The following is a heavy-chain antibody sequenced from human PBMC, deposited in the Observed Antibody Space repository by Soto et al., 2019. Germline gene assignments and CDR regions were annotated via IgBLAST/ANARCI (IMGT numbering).Heavy chain of an antibody. CDR3: ARDTIDFWSGYNDPLVHYGMDV. Sequence: GGSLRLSCAVSGFTFNSYTMNWVRQAPGKGLEWVSCISSFSNYMYYADSVKGRFTISRDNSKNTLYLQMNSLRAEDTAVYYCARDTIDFWSGYNDPLVHYGMDVWGQGTTVTVSS. J-gene: IGHJ6*02. CDR1: GFTFNSYT. CDR2: ISSFSNYM. D-gene: IGHD3-3*01. V-gene: IGHV3-21*01.